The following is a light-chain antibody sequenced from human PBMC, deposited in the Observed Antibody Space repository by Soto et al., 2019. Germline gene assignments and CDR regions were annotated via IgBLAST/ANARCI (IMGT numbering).Light chain of an antibody. CDR2: GAS. CDR3: QQFHDWPMT. CDR1: RSVTNNY. Sequence: EIVLTQSPGTLSFFPGERATLSCRASRSVTNNYLAWHQQKPGQTPRLLIYGASSRATGIPDRFSGSGSGTDFTLTISSLQSEDFAVYYCQQFHDWPMTFGPGTKVDIK. V-gene: IGKV3-20*01. J-gene: IGKJ3*01.